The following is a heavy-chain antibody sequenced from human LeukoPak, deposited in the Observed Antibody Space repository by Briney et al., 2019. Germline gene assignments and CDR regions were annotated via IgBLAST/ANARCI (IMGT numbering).Heavy chain of an antibody. J-gene: IGHJ3*02. D-gene: IGHD1-26*01. CDR1: GSTFNNYP. V-gene: IGHV3-23*01. CDR2: ISGSSVDT. Sequence: GGSLRLSCAASGSTFNNYPMSWVRQAPGKGLEWISVISGSSVDTASAEFVKGRFTISRDNSKNTVYLQMNSLRAEDTAVYYCARERTFSGSYYSTDAFDIWGQGTMVTVSS. CDR3: ARERTFSGSYYSTDAFDI.